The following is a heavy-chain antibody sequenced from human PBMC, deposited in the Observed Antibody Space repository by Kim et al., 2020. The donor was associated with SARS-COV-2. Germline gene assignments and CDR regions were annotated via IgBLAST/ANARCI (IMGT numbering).Heavy chain of an antibody. CDR1: GYTFTSYD. D-gene: IGHD2-2*01. CDR3: ARGVVPAAILYYYYMDV. J-gene: IGHJ6*03. Sequence: ASVKVSCKASGYTFTSYDINWVRQATGQGLEWMGWMNPNSGNTGYAQKFQGRVTMTRNTSLSTAYMELSSLRSEDTAVYYCARGVVPAAILYYYYMDVWGQGTTVTVSS. V-gene: IGHV1-8*01. CDR2: MNPNSGNT.